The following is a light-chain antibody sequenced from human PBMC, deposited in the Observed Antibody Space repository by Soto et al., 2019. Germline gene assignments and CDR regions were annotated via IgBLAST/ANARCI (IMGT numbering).Light chain of an antibody. CDR2: LNSDGSH. CDR1: SGHSSYA. J-gene: IGLJ7*01. CDR3: KTWGTGTAV. V-gene: IGLV4-69*01. Sequence: QLVLTQSPSASASLGASVKLTCTLSSGHSSYAIAWHQQQPEKGPRYLMKLNSDGSHSKGDGIPDRFSGSSSGAERYLTISSLQSEDEADYYCKTWGTGTAVFGGGTQLTVL.